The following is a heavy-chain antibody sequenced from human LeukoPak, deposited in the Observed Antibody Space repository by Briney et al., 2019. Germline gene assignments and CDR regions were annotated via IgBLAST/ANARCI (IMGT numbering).Heavy chain of an antibody. D-gene: IGHD6-19*01. CDR1: GFTFSNAW. V-gene: IGHV3-7*01. Sequence: GGSLRLSCAASGFTFSNAWMSWVRQAPGKGLEWVANIKQDGSETYYLDSVKGRFTISRDNAKNSLYLQMNSLRAEDTAVYYCVQYIGGWLWGQGTLVTVSS. J-gene: IGHJ4*02. CDR3: VQYIGGWL. CDR2: IKQDGSET.